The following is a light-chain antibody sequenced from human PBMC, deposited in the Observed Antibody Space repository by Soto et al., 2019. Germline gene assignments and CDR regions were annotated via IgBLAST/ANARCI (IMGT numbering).Light chain of an antibody. CDR1: QSISSK. Sequence: EIERTQSPATLSLSPGERATLSCRASQSISSKLAWYQRKPGQSPRRLIYGASTRATGSPARFSGRGSGTEFTLTISSLQSEDFATYYCQQSYSRTFGQGTKVDIK. CDR2: GAS. V-gene: IGKV3-15*01. J-gene: IGKJ1*01. CDR3: QQSYSRT.